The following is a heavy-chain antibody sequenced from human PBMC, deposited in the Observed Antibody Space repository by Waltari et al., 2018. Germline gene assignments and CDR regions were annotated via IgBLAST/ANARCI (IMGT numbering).Heavy chain of an antibody. D-gene: IGHD6-13*01. CDR1: GGTFSSYT. V-gene: IGHV1-69*02. CDR3: ATGSSWTFDY. Sequence: QVQLVQSGAEVKKPGSSVKVSCKASGGTFSSYTISWVRQAPGQGLEWMGRIIPILGIANYAQKFQGRVTMTEDTSTDTAYMELSSLRSEDTAVYYCATGSSWTFDYWGQGTLVTVSS. J-gene: IGHJ4*02. CDR2: IIPILGIA.